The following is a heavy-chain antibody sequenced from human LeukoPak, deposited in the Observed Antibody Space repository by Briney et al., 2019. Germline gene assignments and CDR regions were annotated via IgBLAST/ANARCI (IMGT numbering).Heavy chain of an antibody. D-gene: IGHD6-6*01. CDR2: IYHSGST. V-gene: IGHV4-4*02. J-gene: IGHJ5*02. Sequence: SETLSLTCAVSGGSISSSNWWSWVRQPPGKGLEWIGEIYHSGSTNYNPSLKSRVTISVDKSKNQFSLKLSSVTAAGTAVYYCSAVSARNWFDPWGQGTLVTVSS. CDR1: GGSISSSNW. CDR3: SAVSARNWFDP.